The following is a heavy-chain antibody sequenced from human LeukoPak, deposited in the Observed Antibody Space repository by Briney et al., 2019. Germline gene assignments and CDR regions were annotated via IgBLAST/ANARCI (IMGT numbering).Heavy chain of an antibody. V-gene: IGHV3-72*01. Sequence: HPGGSLRLSCAASGFSFSDHYMDWVRQAPGQGLEWVGRIRNKARSYTTEYAASVTGRFTISRDDSKNSLYLQMNSLTIEDTAVYYCTGGRSDRGYYGFDVWGQGTTVIASS. CDR2: IRNKARSYTT. J-gene: IGHJ6*02. CDR1: GFSFSDHY. CDR3: TGGRSDRGYYGFDV.